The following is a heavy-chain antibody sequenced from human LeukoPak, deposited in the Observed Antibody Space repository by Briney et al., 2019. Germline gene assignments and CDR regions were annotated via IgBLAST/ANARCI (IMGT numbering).Heavy chain of an antibody. Sequence: GGSLRLSCAASGFSFSDYYMIWIRQAPGKGLEWVSYISSSGSTKYYADSVKGRFTISRDNARNSLFLQMNRLRAEDTALYCCARDATMIVVTGNFDIWGQGTLLTVSS. CDR2: ISSSGSTK. CDR3: ARDATMIVVTGNFDI. D-gene: IGHD3-22*01. J-gene: IGHJ3*02. V-gene: IGHV3-11*04. CDR1: GFSFSDYY.